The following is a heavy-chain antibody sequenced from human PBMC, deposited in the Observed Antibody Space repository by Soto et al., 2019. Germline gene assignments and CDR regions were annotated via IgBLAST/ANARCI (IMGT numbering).Heavy chain of an antibody. D-gene: IGHD3-10*01. Sequence: GGSLRLSCAASGFTFSSYSMNWVRQAPGKGLDWVSSISSSSSYIYYADSVKGRFTISRDNAKNSLYLQMNSLRAEDTAVYYCARRLPQSGNFQHWGQGTLVTVSS. CDR1: GFTFSSYS. CDR2: ISSSSSYI. V-gene: IGHV3-21*01. CDR3: ARRLPQSGNFQH. J-gene: IGHJ1*01.